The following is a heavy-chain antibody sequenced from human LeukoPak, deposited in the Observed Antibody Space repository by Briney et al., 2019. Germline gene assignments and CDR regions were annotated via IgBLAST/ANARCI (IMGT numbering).Heavy chain of an antibody. J-gene: IGHJ5*02. CDR3: ARAGGYCSSTSCSNWFDP. V-gene: IGHV1-8*03. CDR2: MNPNSGNT. CDR1: GYTFTSYD. Sequence: GASVKVSCKASGYTFTSYDINWVRQATGQGLEWMGWMNPNSGNTGYALKFQGRVTITRNTSISTAYMELSSLRSEGTAVYYCARAGGYCSSTSCSNWFDPWGQGTLVTVSS. D-gene: IGHD2-2*01.